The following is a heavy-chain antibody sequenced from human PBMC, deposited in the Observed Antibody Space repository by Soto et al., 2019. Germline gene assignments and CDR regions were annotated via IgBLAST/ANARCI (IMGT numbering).Heavy chain of an antibody. Sequence: QITLKESGPTLVKPTQTLTLTCTFSGFSLSTSGVGVGWIRQPPGKALEWLALIYWDDDKRYSPSLKSRLTIXXDXSXXPVVLTMTNMDPVDTATYYCAHDSTSVDSYYGMDVWGQGTTVTVSS. J-gene: IGHJ6*02. CDR3: AHDSTSVDSYYGMDV. V-gene: IGHV2-5*02. D-gene: IGHD5-12*01. CDR2: IYWDDDK. CDR1: GFSLSTSGVG.